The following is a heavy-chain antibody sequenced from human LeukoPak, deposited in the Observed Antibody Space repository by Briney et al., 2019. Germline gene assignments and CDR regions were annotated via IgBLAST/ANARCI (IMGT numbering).Heavy chain of an antibody. CDR2: IYYSGST. Sequence: SETLSLTCTVSGGSISSSSYYWGWIRQPPGKGLEWIGSIYYSGSTYYNPSLKSRVTISVDTSKNQFSLKLSSVTAADTAVYYCASPNLGEVQGAYHYWGQGTPGTVSS. CDR1: GGSISSSSYY. CDR3: ASPNLGEVQGAYHY. J-gene: IGHJ4*02. V-gene: IGHV4-39*01. D-gene: IGHD3-16*01.